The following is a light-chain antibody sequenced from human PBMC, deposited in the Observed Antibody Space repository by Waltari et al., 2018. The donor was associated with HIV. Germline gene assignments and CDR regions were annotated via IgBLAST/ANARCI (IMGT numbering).Light chain of an antibody. CDR3: QSHDSSLSGYV. V-gene: IGLV1-40*01. J-gene: IGLJ1*01. CDR2: GNS. CDR1: SSNIGAGHH. Sequence: QSVLTQPPSVSGAPGQRVTISCTGSSSNIGAGHHGHWDQQLPGTAPKLPSYGNSERASGVPDRFSGSKSGTSASLAITGLQAEDEADYYCQSHDSSLSGYVFGTGTKVTVL.